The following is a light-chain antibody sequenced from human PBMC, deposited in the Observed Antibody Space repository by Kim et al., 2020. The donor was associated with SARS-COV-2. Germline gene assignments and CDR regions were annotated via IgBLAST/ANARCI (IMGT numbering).Light chain of an antibody. Sequence: GATVPTAWCLRPGSCFTGQYPTLVQQKTGQGPPPLIYCSSTRSSGVPRRFSGPIFGNKAALTITGAQADDESDYYCMLYMGNGISVFGGGTQLTVL. V-gene: IGLV8-61*01. J-gene: IGLJ3*02. CDR1: PGSCFTGQY. CDR3: MLYMGNGISV. CDR2: CSS.